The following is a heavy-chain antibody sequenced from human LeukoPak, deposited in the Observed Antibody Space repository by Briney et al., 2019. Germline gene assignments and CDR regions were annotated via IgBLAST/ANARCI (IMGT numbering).Heavy chain of an antibody. CDR1: GFTFSTYS. CDR3: ARDPWGSSSF. V-gene: IGHV3-21*06. CDR2: ISSSSDYI. Sequence: PGGSPRLSCAASGFTFSTYSMNWVRQAPGKGLERVSSISSSSDYIHYADSLKGRFTISRDNAKNSLYLQMNSLRAEDTAVYYCARDPWGSSSFWGQGTLVTVSS. D-gene: IGHD6-6*01. J-gene: IGHJ4*02.